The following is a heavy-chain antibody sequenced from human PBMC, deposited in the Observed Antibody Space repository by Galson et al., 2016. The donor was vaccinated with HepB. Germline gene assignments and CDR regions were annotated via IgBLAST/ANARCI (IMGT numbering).Heavy chain of an antibody. CDR2: IYPGGSDT. Sequence: QSGAEVKKPGESLKISCKVSGDSFTKYWIGWVRQLPGKGLEWMGSIYPGGSDTRFSPSFQGQVTVSVDTSIDTAFLEWNHVKASDSAIYYCARQGRYSNPLYRTDSWGQGTQVTVSS. D-gene: IGHD4-11*01. CDR1: GDSFTKYW. CDR3: ARQGRYSNPLYRTDS. J-gene: IGHJ4*02. V-gene: IGHV5-51*01.